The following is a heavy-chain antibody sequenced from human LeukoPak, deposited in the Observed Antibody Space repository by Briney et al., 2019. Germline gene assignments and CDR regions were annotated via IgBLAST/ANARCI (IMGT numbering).Heavy chain of an antibody. V-gene: IGHV3-23*01. CDR3: ASFDCSSTTCGY. CDR1: GFTFSSYA. Sequence: GGSLRLSCAASGFTFSSYAMSWVRQAPGKGLEWVSAISGSGGSTYYADSVKGRFTISRDNAKNSLYLQMDSLRAEDTAVYYCASFDCSSTTCGYWGQGTLVTVSS. CDR2: ISGSGGST. D-gene: IGHD2-2*01. J-gene: IGHJ4*02.